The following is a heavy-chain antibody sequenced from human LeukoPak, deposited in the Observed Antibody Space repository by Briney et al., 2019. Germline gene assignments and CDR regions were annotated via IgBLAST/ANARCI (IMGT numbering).Heavy chain of an antibody. V-gene: IGHV3-23*01. CDR1: GFPFSSFA. CDR3: AKCRGGGGEYWHFDL. D-gene: IGHD2-15*01. J-gene: IGHJ2*01. Sequence: GGSLRLSCAASGFPFSSFAMVWVRQAPGKGLEWVSALSGPATRAIYADSVRGRFTISKDNFKNTLYLQMNSLRAEDSAVYYCAKCRGGGGEYWHFDLWGRGILVSVSS. CDR2: LSGPATRA.